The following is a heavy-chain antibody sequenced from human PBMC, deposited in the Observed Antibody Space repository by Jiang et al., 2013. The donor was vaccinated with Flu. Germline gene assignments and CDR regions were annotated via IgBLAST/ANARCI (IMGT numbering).Heavy chain of an antibody. Sequence: LLKPSETLSLTCAVYGGSFSGYYWSWIRQPPGKGLEWVGEINHSGRTNYNPSLKSRVTISVDTSKNQFSLKLNSVTAADTAVYYCARDPTYYDGGGYYPNYGMDVWGKGTTVTVSS. CDR2: INHSGRT. CDR1: GGSFSGYY. D-gene: IGHD3-22*01. V-gene: IGHV4-34*01. J-gene: IGHJ6*04. CDR3: ARDPTYYDGGGYYPNYGMDV.